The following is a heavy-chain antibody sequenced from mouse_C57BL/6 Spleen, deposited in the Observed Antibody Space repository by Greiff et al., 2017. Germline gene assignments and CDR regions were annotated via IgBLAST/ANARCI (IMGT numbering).Heavy chain of an antibody. CDR2: IYPGDGDT. D-gene: IGHD1-1*01. CDR1: GYAFSSSW. CDR3: APFITTVVGGYFDY. V-gene: IGHV1-82*01. Sequence: VQLVESGPELVKPGASVKISCKASGYAFSSSWMNWVKQRPGKGLEWIGRIYPGDGDTNYNGKFKGKATLTADKSSSTAYMQLSSLTSEDSAVYFCAPFITTVVGGYFDYWGQGTTLTVSS. J-gene: IGHJ2*01.